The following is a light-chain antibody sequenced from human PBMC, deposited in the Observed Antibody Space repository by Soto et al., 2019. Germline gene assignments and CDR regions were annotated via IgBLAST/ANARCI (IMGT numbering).Light chain of an antibody. Sequence: EIVLTQSPGTLSLSPGERATLFCKTSQSVDSNYFAWHQQQPGQAPRLLIYGASIRATGIPDRFSGSGSGTDFTLTISRLEPEDFALYYCQQYGYSPYTFGQGTKLEIK. CDR2: GAS. J-gene: IGKJ2*01. CDR3: QQYGYSPYT. V-gene: IGKV3-20*01. CDR1: QSVDSNY.